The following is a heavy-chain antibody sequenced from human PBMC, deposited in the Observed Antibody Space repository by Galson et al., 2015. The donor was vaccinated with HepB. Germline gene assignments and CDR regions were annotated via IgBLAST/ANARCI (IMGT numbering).Heavy chain of an antibody. J-gene: IGHJ4*02. CDR2: ISSSSSYT. D-gene: IGHD1-26*01. V-gene: IGHV3-11*06. CDR3: ARGYSGSYRQDY. Sequence: SLRLSCAASRFTFSDYYMSWIRQAPGKGLEWVSYISSSSSYTNYADSVKGRFTISRDNAKNSLYLQMNSLRAEDTAVYYCARGYSGSYRQDYWGQGTLVTVSS. CDR1: RFTFSDYY.